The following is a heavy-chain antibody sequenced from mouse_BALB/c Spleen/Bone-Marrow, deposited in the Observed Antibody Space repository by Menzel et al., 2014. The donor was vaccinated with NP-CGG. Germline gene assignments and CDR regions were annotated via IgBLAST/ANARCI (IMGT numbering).Heavy chain of an antibody. Sequence: VQLQQSGPELVKPGASVKVSCKASGYAFTNYNMNWVKQSHGKSLEWIGYIDPYSGGTNYNQKFRGKATLTVDKSSSTAYMHLNSLTSEDSAVYYCSRGVLGYFDYWGQGTTLTVSS. J-gene: IGHJ2*01. V-gene: IGHV1S135*01. CDR1: GYAFTNYN. CDR2: IDPYSGGT. D-gene: IGHD4-1*01. CDR3: SRGVLGYFDY.